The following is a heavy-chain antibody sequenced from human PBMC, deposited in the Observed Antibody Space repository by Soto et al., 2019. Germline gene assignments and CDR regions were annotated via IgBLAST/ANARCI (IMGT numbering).Heavy chain of an antibody. CDR2: ISSDGGAR. J-gene: IGHJ4*02. V-gene: IGHV3-30*03. Sequence: QVQLVESGGGVVQPGRSLTLSCAASGFTFSRYGMYWVRQAPGKGLEWVAIISSDGGARSYAASVQGRFTISRDNSKNPLYLKINSLKTEDTAVYYCPPPDPLFDFGGQGTLVPFSP. CDR3: PPPDPLFDF. CDR1: GFTFSRYG.